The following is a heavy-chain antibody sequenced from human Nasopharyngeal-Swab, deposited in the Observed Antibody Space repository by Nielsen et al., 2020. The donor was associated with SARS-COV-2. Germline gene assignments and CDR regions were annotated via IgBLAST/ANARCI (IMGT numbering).Heavy chain of an antibody. V-gene: IGHV3-23*01. Sequence: GESLKISCAASGFTFRNYAMSWVRQAPGKGLEWISAISGLGGSTYYADSVKGRFTISGDNSKNTLYLQMNSLRAEDTAVYFCARTTVTTDPGDYWGQGTLVTVSS. J-gene: IGHJ4*02. CDR3: ARTTVTTDPGDY. CDR1: GFTFRNYA. D-gene: IGHD4-17*01. CDR2: ISGLGGST.